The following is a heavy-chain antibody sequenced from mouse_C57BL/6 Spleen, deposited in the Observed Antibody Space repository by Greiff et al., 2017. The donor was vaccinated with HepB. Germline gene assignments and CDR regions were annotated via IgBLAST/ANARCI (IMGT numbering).Heavy chain of an antibody. CDR2: IWSGGST. J-gene: IGHJ4*01. D-gene: IGHD1-1*01. Sequence: QVQLQQSGPGLVQPSQSLSITCTVSGFSLTSYGVHWVRQSPGKGLEWLGVIWSGGSTDYNAAFISRLSISKDNSKSQVFFKMNSLQADDTAIYYCARYYGSSYHYAMDYWGQGTSVTVSS. V-gene: IGHV2-2*01. CDR3: ARYYGSSYHYAMDY. CDR1: GFSLTSYG.